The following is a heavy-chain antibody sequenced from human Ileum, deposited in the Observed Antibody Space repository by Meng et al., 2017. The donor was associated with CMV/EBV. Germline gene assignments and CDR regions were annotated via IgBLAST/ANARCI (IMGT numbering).Heavy chain of an antibody. Sequence: GESLKISCAASGFTFINSWMTWVRQAPGKGPEWVATIREDGSQKHYIDSVKGRFTISRDNAQNSLSLQMNNLSPEDTAMYYCARFASVGYWGQGTLVTVSS. CDR3: ARFASVGY. CDR2: IREDGSQK. CDR1: GFTFINSW. J-gene: IGHJ4*02. D-gene: IGHD2-2*01. V-gene: IGHV3-7*03.